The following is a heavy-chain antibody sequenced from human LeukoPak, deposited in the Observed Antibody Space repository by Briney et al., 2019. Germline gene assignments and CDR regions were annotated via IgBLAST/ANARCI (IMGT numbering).Heavy chain of an antibody. D-gene: IGHD3-10*01. J-gene: IGHJ3*02. CDR2: IRYDGSNK. Sequence: GGSLRLSCAASAFTFSNYGMHWVRQAPGKGLEWVAFIRYDGSNKYYADSVKGRFTISRDNSKNTLYLQMNSLRAEDTAVYYCAKDLAGTGSAFDIWGQGTVVTVSS. CDR1: AFTFSNYG. V-gene: IGHV3-30*02. CDR3: AKDLAGTGSAFDI.